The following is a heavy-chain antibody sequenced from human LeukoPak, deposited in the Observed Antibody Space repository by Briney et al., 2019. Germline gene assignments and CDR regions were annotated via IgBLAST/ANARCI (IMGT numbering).Heavy chain of an antibody. CDR3: ARGPLDY. CDR1: RFTFNIYW. CDR2: IKQDGTEK. J-gene: IGHJ4*02. Sequence: PGGSLRLSCAASRFTFNIYWMSWVRQAPGKGLEWVANIKQDGTEKYYVDSVKGRFTISRDNAKNSLYLQMNSLRAEDTAVYYCARGPLDYWGQGTLVTVSS. V-gene: IGHV3-7*01.